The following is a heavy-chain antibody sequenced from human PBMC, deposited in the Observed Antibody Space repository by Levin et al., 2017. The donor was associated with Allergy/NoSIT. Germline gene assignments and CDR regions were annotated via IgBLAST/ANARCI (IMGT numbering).Heavy chain of an antibody. CDR2: ITHSGNT. J-gene: IGHJ2*01. CDR3: ARRDGSGSYFWYFDL. Sequence: SETLSLTCAVYGESFSSYYWSWIRQPPGKGLEWIGEITHSGNTNYNPSLKSRVTISVDTSKNQFSLKLSSVTAADTAVYYCARRDGSGSYFWYFDLWGRGTLVTVSS. V-gene: IGHV4-34*01. CDR1: GESFSSYY. D-gene: IGHD3-10*01.